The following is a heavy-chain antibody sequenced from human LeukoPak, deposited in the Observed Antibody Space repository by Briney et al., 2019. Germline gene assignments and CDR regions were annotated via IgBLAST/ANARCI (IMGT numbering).Heavy chain of an antibody. CDR2: IYYSGST. CDR3: ARERLPQSERYMDV. Sequence: TSETLSLTCTVSGGSISSYYWSWIRQPPGKGLEWIGYIYYSGSTNYNPSLKSRVTISVDTSKNQFSLKLSSVTAADTAVYYCARERLPQSERYMDVWGKGTTVTISS. V-gene: IGHV4-59*01. J-gene: IGHJ6*03. CDR1: GGSISSYY. D-gene: IGHD1-1*01.